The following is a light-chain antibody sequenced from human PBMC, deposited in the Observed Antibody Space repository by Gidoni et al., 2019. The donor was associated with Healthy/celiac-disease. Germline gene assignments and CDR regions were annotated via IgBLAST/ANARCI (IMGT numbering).Light chain of an antibody. CDR2: DAS. V-gene: IGKV1-5*01. J-gene: IGKJ2*01. CDR3: QQYNSYPL. Sequence: DIQMTQSPYTLSASVGDRVTITCRASQSISSWLAWYQQKPGKAPKLLIYDASSLESGVPSRFSGSGSGTEFTLTISSLQPDDFATYYCQQYNSYPLFGQGTKLEIK. CDR1: QSISSW.